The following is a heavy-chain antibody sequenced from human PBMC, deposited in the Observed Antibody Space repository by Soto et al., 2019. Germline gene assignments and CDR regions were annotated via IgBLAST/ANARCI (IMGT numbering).Heavy chain of an antibody. CDR2: IYYSGST. CDR1: GGSISSGGYY. V-gene: IGHV4-31*03. D-gene: IGHD5-12*01. CDR3: ARGGGFYSGYAHGDWFDP. J-gene: IGHJ5*02. Sequence: PSETLSLTCTVSGGSISSGGYYWSWIRQHPGKGLEWIGYIYYSGSTYYNPSLKSRVTISVDTSKNQFSLKLSSVTAADTAVYYCARGGGFYSGYAHGDWFDPWGQGTLVTVSS.